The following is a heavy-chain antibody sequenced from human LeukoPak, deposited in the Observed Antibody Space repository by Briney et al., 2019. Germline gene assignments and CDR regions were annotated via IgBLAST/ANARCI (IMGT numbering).Heavy chain of an antibody. CDR2: ISGSGGST. V-gene: IGHV3-23*01. Sequence: GGSLRLSCAASGFTFSSYAMSWVRQAPGKGLEWVSAISGSGGSTYYADSVKGRFTISSDNSKNTLYLQMNSLRAEDTAVYYCAKSSRGSFGMDVWGQGTTVTVSS. J-gene: IGHJ6*02. CDR3: AKSSRGSFGMDV. CDR1: GFTFSSYA.